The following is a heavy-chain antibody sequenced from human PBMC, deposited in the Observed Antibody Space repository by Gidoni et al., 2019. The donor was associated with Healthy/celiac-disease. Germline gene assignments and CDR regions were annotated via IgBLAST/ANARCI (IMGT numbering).Heavy chain of an antibody. D-gene: IGHD3-3*01. CDR2: IYYSGST. V-gene: IGHV4-39*01. CDR1: GGSISSSSYD. J-gene: IGHJ5*02. Sequence: QLQLQESGPGLVKPSETLSLTCTVPGGSISSSSYDWGWIRQPPGKGLEWIGSIYYSGSTYYNPSLKSRVTISVDTSKNQFSLKLSSVTAADTAVYYCARHPSYDFWRAFDPWGQGTLVTVSS. CDR3: ARHPSYDFWRAFDP.